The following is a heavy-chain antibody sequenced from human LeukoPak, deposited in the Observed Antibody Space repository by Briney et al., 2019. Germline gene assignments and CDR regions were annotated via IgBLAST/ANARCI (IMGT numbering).Heavy chain of an antibody. CDR3: ARDEYRNAY. V-gene: IGHV4-4*09. D-gene: IGHD5-18*01. Sequence: SETLSLTCTVSNGSISSYHWSWVRQPPGKGLEWIGYILTSGTTNYNPSLKSRLTISVDTSKNQFTLKLSSVTAADTAVYYCARDEYRNAYWGQGTLVTVSS. CDR1: NGSISSYH. CDR2: ILTSGTT. J-gene: IGHJ4*02.